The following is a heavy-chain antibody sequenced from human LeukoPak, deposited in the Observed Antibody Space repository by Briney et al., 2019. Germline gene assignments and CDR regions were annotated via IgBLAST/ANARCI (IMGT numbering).Heavy chain of an antibody. CDR2: IKEDGTEK. CDR1: GFTFSAYW. V-gene: IGHV3-7*01. Sequence: GGSLRLSCSASGFTFSAYWMTWVRQAPGKGLEWVANIKEDGTEKYYVDSVKGRFTITRDNAKNSLYLQMNSLRAEDTAIYYCARPGIAVAGTAYSDYWGQGTLVTVSS. J-gene: IGHJ4*02. D-gene: IGHD6-19*01. CDR3: ARPGIAVAGTAYSDY.